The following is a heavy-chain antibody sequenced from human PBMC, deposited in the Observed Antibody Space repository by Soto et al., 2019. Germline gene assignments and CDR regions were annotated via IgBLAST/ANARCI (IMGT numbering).Heavy chain of an antibody. J-gene: IGHJ6*02. Sequence: SLSLTCTVSGGSISRGDSYWSWIRQPPGKGLEWIGYIYYSGSTYYNPSLKSRVTISVDTSKTQFSLQLSSVTAAATAVYYCASEPKIAARVSYYGMDVWGQGTQVTVSS. CDR3: ASEPKIAARVSYYGMDV. CDR1: GGSISRGDSY. CDR2: IYYSGST. D-gene: IGHD6-6*01. V-gene: IGHV4-30-4*01.